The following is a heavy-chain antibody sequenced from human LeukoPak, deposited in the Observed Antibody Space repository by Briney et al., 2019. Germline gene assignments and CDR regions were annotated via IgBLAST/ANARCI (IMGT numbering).Heavy chain of an antibody. CDR3: ASGRGVAATRY. CDR2: ISYSGST. V-gene: IGHV4-39*01. CDR1: GGSISSSSYY. D-gene: IGHD2-15*01. J-gene: IGHJ4*02. Sequence: SETLPLTCTVSGGSISSSSYYWGWIRQPPGKGLEWIGSISYSGSTYYNPSLKSRVTISADTSKNQFSLNLSSVTAADTAVYYCASGRGVAATRYWGQGTLVTVSS.